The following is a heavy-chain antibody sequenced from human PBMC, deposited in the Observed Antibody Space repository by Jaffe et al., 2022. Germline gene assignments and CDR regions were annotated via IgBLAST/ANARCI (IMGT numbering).Heavy chain of an antibody. CDR1: GFTFSSYE. J-gene: IGHJ3*02. D-gene: IGHD6-19*01. CDR2: ISSSGSTI. V-gene: IGHV3-48*03. Sequence: EVQLVESGGGLVQPGGSLRLSCAASGFTFSSYEMNWVRQAPGKGLEWVSYISSSGSTIYYADSVKGRFTISRDNAKNSLYLQMNSLRAEDTAVYYCARAAGYSSGWYYGAFDIWGQGTMVTVSS. CDR3: ARAAGYSSGWYYGAFDI.